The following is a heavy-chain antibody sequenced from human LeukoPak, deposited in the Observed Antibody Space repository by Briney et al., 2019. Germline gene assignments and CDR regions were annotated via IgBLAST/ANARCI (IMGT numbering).Heavy chain of an antibody. CDR3: ARGSGSYEPAYYYYYMDV. CDR1: GGSISSYY. V-gene: IGHV4-59*01. J-gene: IGHJ6*03. Sequence: SETLSLTCTVSGGSISSYYWSWIRQPPGKGLEWIGYMYYTGSTSYNPSLKSRVTISVDTSKSQFSLKLSSVTAADTAVYYCARGSGSYEPAYYYYYMDVWGKGTTVTVSS. CDR2: MYYTGST. D-gene: IGHD1-26*01.